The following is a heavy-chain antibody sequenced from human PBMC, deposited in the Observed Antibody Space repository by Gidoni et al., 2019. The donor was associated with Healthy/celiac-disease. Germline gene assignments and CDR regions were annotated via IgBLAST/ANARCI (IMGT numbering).Heavy chain of an antibody. Sequence: EVQLVESGGGLVQPGGSLRLSCAASGFTLSSYGMSWVRQGPGKGLEWVANRKQDGSEKYYVDSVKGRFTISRDNAKNSLYLQMNSLRAEDTAVYYCASTKGPFGVVSLPYYYYGMDVWGQGTTVTVSS. CDR2: RKQDGSEK. CDR1: GFTLSSYG. V-gene: IGHV3-7*03. CDR3: ASTKGPFGVVSLPYYYYGMDV. J-gene: IGHJ6*02. D-gene: IGHD3-3*01.